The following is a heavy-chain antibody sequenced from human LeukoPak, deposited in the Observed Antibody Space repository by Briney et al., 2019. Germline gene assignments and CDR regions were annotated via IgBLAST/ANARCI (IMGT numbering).Heavy chain of an antibody. D-gene: IGHD1-26*01. Sequence: GGSLRLSCAASGFTFSSYSMNWVRQAPGKGLEWVSSISSSSSYIYYADSVKGRFTISRDNAKNSLYLQMNSVRAEDTAVYYCARVGWELAYFDYWGQGTLVTVSS. CDR3: ARVGWELAYFDY. J-gene: IGHJ4*02. CDR2: ISSSSSYI. V-gene: IGHV3-21*01. CDR1: GFTFSSYS.